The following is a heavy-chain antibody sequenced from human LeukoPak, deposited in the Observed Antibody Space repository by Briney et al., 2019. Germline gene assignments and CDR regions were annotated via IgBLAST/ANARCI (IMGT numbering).Heavy chain of an antibody. Sequence: GGSLRLSCAASGFTFSSYWMSWVRQAPGKGLEWVANIKQDGSEKYYVDSVKGRFTISRDNAKNSLYLQMNSLRAEDTAVYYCAREAYQLLPAYYYYYGMDVWGQGTTVTVSS. D-gene: IGHD2-2*01. J-gene: IGHJ6*02. CDR3: AREAYQLLPAYYYYYGMDV. V-gene: IGHV3-7*01. CDR2: IKQDGSEK. CDR1: GFTFSSYW.